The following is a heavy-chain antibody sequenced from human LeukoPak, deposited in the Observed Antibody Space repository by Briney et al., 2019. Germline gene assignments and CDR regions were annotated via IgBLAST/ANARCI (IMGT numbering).Heavy chain of an antibody. J-gene: IGHJ4*02. CDR3: AKEPGKFDY. D-gene: IGHD2-2*01. V-gene: IGHV3-43*02. CDR2: ISADGGST. Sequence: RGTCLRLSCAASGFTFSSYGMHWVRQAPGKGLEWVSLISADGGSTFSADSVKGRFSISRDNSKNSLYLQMNSLRSEDTAMYYCAKEPGKFDYGGRGNVDAVSS. CDR1: GFTFSSYG.